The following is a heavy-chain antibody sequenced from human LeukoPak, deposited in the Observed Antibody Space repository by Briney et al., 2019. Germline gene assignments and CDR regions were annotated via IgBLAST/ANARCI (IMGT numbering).Heavy chain of an antibody. V-gene: IGHV4-34*01. Sequence: SETLSLTCAVYGGSFSGYYWSWLRQPPGKGLEWIGEINHSGSTNYNPSLKSRVTISVDTSKNQFSLKLSSVTAADTAVFYCARKSGHDYYDSSGYYHHYWGQGTLVTVSS. J-gene: IGHJ4*02. CDR1: GGSFSGYY. CDR2: INHSGST. D-gene: IGHD3-22*01. CDR3: ARKSGHDYYDSSGYYHHY.